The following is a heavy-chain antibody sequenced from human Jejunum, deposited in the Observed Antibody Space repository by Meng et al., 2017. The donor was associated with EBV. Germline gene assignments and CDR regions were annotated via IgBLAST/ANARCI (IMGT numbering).Heavy chain of an antibody. Sequence: QGQCVHSGAEVKKPGASVKLYCKTSGYTFIDYHVHWVRQAPGQGLEWMGILNPNNGATSYAQRIRGRVTMTRDTSTSTVYMELSSLRSEDTALYYCVGEIVAPYSFDQWGQGTLVTVSS. D-gene: IGHD5-12*01. CDR1: GYTFIDYH. J-gene: IGHJ4*02. V-gene: IGHV1-46*01. CDR3: VGEIVAPYSFDQ. CDR2: LNPNNGAT.